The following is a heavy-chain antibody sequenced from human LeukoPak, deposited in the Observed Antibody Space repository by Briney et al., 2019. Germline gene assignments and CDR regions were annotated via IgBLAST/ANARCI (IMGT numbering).Heavy chain of an antibody. CDR2: INHSGST. J-gene: IGHJ1*01. CDR1: GGSFSGYY. CDR3: ARVLLLYGANGPKYFQH. V-gene: IGHV4-34*01. Sequence: SETLSLTCAVYGGSFSGYYWSWIRQPPGKGLEWIGEINHSGSTNYNPSLKSRVTISVDTSKNQFSLKLSSMTAADTAVYYCARVLLLYGANGPKYFQHWGQGTLVTVSS. D-gene: IGHD4-17*01.